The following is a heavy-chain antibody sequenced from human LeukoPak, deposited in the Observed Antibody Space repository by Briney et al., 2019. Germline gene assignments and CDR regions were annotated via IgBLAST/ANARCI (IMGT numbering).Heavy chain of an antibody. D-gene: IGHD5-18*01. Sequence: GESLKISCKGSGYSFTSYWIGWVRQMPGKGLEWMGIIYPGDSDTRYSPSFQGQVTISADKSISTAYLQWSSLKASDTAMYYCARAGYSYGSVFYYYYYMDVWGKGTTVTVSS. J-gene: IGHJ6*03. V-gene: IGHV5-51*01. CDR2: IYPGDSDT. CDR3: ARAGYSYGSVFYYYYYMDV. CDR1: GYSFTSYW.